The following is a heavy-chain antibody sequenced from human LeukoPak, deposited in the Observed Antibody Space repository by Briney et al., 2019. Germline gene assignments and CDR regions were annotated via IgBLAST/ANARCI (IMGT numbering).Heavy chain of an antibody. CDR3: ATDYYDTAGHYKDY. D-gene: IGHD3-22*01. CDR1: GFNFKKAW. J-gene: IGHJ4*02. Sequence: GGSLRLSCTASGFNFKKAWMNWVRQASGRGLQWVGRIKSETDNGTIDYAAPVKGGFTISRDDSRNTVYLHMNSLKVDDAAVYYCATDYYDTAGHYKDYWGQGTLVTVSS. V-gene: IGHV3-15*07. CDR2: IKSETDNGTI.